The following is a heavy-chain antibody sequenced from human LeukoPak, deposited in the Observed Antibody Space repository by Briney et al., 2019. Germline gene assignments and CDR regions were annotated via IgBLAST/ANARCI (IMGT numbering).Heavy chain of an antibody. V-gene: IGHV1-69*06. CDR3: ARERGCSSTSCPYYFDY. D-gene: IGHD2-2*01. CDR1: GGTFSSYA. CDR2: IIPIFGTA. Sequence: SVKVSCKAPGGTFSSYAISWVRQAPGQGLEWMGGIIPIFGTANYAQKFQGRVTITADKSTSTAYMELSSLRSEDTAVYYCARERGCSSTSCPYYFDYWGQGTLVTVSS. J-gene: IGHJ4*02.